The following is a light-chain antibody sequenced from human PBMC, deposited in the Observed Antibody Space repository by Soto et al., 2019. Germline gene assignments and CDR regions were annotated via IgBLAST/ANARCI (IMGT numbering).Light chain of an antibody. J-gene: IGKJ4*01. CDR2: DAS. CDR1: QSVSSS. V-gene: IGKV3-11*01. Sequence: EIVLTQSPATLSLSPGERATLSCRASQSVSSSLAWYQQKPGQAPRLLIYDASNSATGTPARFSGSGSGTDFTLTISSLEPEDFSVYHCQQRSNWLTFGGGTKVEIK. CDR3: QQRSNWLT.